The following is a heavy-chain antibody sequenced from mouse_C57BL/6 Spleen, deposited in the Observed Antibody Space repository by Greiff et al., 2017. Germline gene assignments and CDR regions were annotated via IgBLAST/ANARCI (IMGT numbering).Heavy chain of an antibody. J-gene: IGHJ1*03. D-gene: IGHD2-1*01. V-gene: IGHV1-69*01. Sequence: QVQLQQPGAELVMPGASVKLSCKASGYTFTSYWMHWVKQRPGQGLEWIGEIDPSDSYTNYNQKFKGKSTLTVDKSSSTAYMQLSSLTSEDSAVYDCARRDYGNYVGYFDVWGTGTTVTVSS. CDR1: GYTFTSYW. CDR2: IDPSDSYT. CDR3: ARRDYGNYVGYFDV.